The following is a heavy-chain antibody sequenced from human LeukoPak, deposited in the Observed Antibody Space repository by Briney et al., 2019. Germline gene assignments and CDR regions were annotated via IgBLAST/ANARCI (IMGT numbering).Heavy chain of an antibody. J-gene: IGHJ3*02. CDR1: GFIFSRHG. V-gene: IGHV3-33*06. D-gene: IGHD5-18*01. Sequence: GGSLILSCAASGFIFSRHGMHWVRQAPGKGLEWVAVIWYDGSNKYYGDSVKGRFTISRDNPKNTLYLEMNSLRAEDTAVYYCAKRYSFDFGWAFDIWGQGTMVTVSS. CDR2: IWYDGSNK. CDR3: AKRYSFDFGWAFDI.